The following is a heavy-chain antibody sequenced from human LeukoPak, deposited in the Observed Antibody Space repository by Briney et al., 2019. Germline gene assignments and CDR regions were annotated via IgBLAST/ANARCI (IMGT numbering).Heavy chain of an antibody. Sequence: GGSLRLSCAASGFTVGSNTMSWVRQAPGKGLEWVSIIYSGGSTSYADSVKGRFTISRDNSKNTLYLQMNSLRTEDTAVYYWARGGSYFDISGYYFYWGQGTLVTVSS. CDR1: GFTVGSNT. CDR3: ARGGSYFDISGYYFY. CDR2: IYSGGST. J-gene: IGHJ4*02. D-gene: IGHD3-22*01. V-gene: IGHV3-66*01.